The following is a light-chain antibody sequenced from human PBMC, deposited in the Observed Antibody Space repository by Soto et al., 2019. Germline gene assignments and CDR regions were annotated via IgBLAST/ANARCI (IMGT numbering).Light chain of an antibody. CDR2: LNSDGSH. CDR3: QTWGTGVPV. CDR1: SGHSSYA. J-gene: IGLJ2*01. Sequence: QAVLTQSPSASASLGASVKLTCTLSSGHSSYAIAWHQQQPEKGPRYLMKLNSDGSHSKGDGIPDRFSGSSSGAERYLTISSLQSEDEADYYCQTWGTGVPVFCGGTQLTVL. V-gene: IGLV4-69*01.